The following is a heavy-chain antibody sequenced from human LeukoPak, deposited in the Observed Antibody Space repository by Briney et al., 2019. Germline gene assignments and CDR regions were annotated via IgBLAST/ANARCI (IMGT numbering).Heavy chain of an antibody. Sequence: SETLSLTCAVSGGSISSSNCWSWVRLPPGKGLEWIGEIYHSGSTNYNPSLKSRVTISVDKSKNQFSLKLSSVTAADTAVYYCARGRGSYQTYAFDIWGQGTMVTVSS. D-gene: IGHD1-26*01. J-gene: IGHJ3*02. CDR2: IYHSGST. CDR1: GGSISSSNC. CDR3: ARGRGSYQTYAFDI. V-gene: IGHV4-4*02.